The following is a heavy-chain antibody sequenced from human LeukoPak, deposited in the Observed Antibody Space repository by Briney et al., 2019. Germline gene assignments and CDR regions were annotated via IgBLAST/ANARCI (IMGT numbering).Heavy chain of an antibody. D-gene: IGHD3-3*01. Sequence: PGGSLRLSCAVSGFPFSDAWMNWVRQAPGKGLEWVSYISSSSSTIYYADSVKGRFTISRDNAKNSLYLQMNSLRDEDTAVYYCARDRRRFLEWLSSDYYYGMDVWGQGTTVTVSS. V-gene: IGHV3-48*02. J-gene: IGHJ6*02. CDR2: ISSSSSTI. CDR1: GFPFSDAW. CDR3: ARDRRRFLEWLSSDYYYGMDV.